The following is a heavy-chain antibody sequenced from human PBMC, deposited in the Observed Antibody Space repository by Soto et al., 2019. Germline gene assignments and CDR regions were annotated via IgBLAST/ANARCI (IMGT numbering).Heavy chain of an antibody. Sequence: QLQLQESGPGLVKPSETLSLTCTVSGGSISSSSYYWGWIRQPPGKGLEWIGNIYYSGNTYYNPSLKSRVTISVDTSKNQFSLTLGSVTAAHPAVYHCARLGTGWGWFDPWGQGTLVTVSS. D-gene: IGHD3-10*01. V-gene: IGHV4-39*01. CDR3: ARLGTGWGWFDP. J-gene: IGHJ5*02. CDR2: IYYSGNT. CDR1: GGSISSSSYY.